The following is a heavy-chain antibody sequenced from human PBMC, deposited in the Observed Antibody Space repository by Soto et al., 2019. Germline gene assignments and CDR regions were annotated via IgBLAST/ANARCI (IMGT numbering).Heavy chain of an antibody. V-gene: IGHV4-61*01. CDR2: IYHSGST. D-gene: IGHD3-3*01. CDR1: GASVSSGSHY. CDR3: ARGIYDFWSSYDTWFDP. Sequence: SETLSLTCSVSGASVSSGSHYWSWIRQSPGKGLEWIGLIYHSGSTNYNPSLKSRVTISVDTSNDQFSLKLSSVTAADTAVYYCARGIYDFWSSYDTWFDPWGQGTLVTVSS. J-gene: IGHJ5*02.